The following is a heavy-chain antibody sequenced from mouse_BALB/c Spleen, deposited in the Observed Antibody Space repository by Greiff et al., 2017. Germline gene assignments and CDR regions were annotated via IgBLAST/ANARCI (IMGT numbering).Heavy chain of an antibody. CDR2: ISYDGSN. Sequence: EVKLQESGPGLVKPSQSLSLTCSVTGYSITSGYYWNWIRQFPGNKLEWMGYISYDGSNNYNPSLKNRISITRDTSKNQFFLKLNSVTTEDTATYYCARAGSSWGDYWGQGTSVTVSS. CDR1: GYSITSGYY. V-gene: IGHV3-6*02. D-gene: IGHD1-1*01. J-gene: IGHJ4*01. CDR3: ARAGSSWGDY.